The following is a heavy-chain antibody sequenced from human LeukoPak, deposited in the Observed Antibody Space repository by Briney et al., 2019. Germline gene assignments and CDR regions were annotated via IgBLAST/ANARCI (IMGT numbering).Heavy chain of an antibody. V-gene: IGHV3-30*02. J-gene: IGHJ4*02. D-gene: IGHD1-26*01. CDR2: IRYDGSNK. CDR3: AKDAYSGSYYDGYYFDY. CDR1: GFTFSSYG. Sequence: SGGSLRLSCAASGFTFSSYGMHWVRQAPGKGLEWVAFIRYDGSNKYYADSVKGRFTISRDNSKNTLYLQMNSLRAEDTAVYYCAKDAYSGSYYDGYYFDYWGQGTLVTVSS.